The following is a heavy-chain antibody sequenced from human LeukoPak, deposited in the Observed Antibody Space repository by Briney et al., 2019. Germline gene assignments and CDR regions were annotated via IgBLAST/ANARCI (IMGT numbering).Heavy chain of an antibody. CDR1: SSSFNFYC. Sequence: PSETLSLTCIVSSSSFNFYCWSWIRQPAGKGLEWIGRIHASGSTSYNPSLKSRLTMSIDTATTQFSLKLTSVTAADTAVYYCAGVQSVFVADQWVEGFLDYWGQGALVTVSS. D-gene: IGHD1-26*01. CDR2: IHASGST. CDR3: AGVQSVFVADQWVEGFLDY. V-gene: IGHV4-4*07. J-gene: IGHJ4*02.